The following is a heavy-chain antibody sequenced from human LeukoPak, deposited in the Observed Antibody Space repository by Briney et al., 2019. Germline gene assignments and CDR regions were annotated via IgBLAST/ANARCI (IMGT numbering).Heavy chain of an antibody. D-gene: IGHD3-16*02. CDR1: GFTFSSYA. CDR2: ISGSGGST. J-gene: IGHJ4*02. CDR3: AKSRLRLGELSLNY. V-gene: IGHV3-23*01. Sequence: GGSLRLSCAASGFTFSSYAMSWVRQAPGKGLEWVSAISGSGGSTYYADSVKGRFTISRDNSKNTLYLQMNSLRAEDTAVYYCAKSRLRLGELSLNYWGQGTLVTVFS.